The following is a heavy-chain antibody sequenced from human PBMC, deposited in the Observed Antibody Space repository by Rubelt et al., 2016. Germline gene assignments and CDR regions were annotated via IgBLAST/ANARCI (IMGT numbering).Heavy chain of an antibody. Sequence: QLQLQESGPGLVKPSETLSLTCTVSGGSISSSSYYWGWIRQPPGKGLEWIGTIYYSGSTYYNPSLKSRVTISVVTSKNQFSLKLSSVTAADTAVYYCARAYDFWSGYLVSWGQGTLVTVSS. D-gene: IGHD3-3*01. CDR2: IYYSGST. CDR1: GGSISSSSYY. V-gene: IGHV4-39*07. J-gene: IGHJ5*02. CDR3: ARAYDFWSGYLVS.